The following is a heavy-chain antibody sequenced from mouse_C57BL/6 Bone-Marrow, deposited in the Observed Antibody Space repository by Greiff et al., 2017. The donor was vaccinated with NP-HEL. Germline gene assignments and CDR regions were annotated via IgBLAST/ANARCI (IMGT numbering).Heavy chain of an antibody. J-gene: IGHJ3*01. CDR2: ISSGSSTI. Sequence: DVHLVESGGGLVKPGGSLKLSCAASGFTFSDYGMHWVRQAPEKGLEWVAYISSGSSTIYYADTVKGRFTISRDNAKNTLFLQMTSLRSEDTAMYYCARGLGAWFAYWGQGTLVTVSA. CDR1: GFTFSDYG. CDR3: ARGLGAWFAY. D-gene: IGHD4-1*01. V-gene: IGHV5-17*01.